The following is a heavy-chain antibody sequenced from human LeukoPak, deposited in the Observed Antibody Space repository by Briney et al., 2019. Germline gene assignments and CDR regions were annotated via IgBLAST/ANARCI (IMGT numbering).Heavy chain of an antibody. D-gene: IGHD3-22*01. CDR1: GFTFSSYSMN. V-gene: IGHV4-39*01. CDR2: IYYSGST. J-gene: IGHJ4*02. CDR3: ARHDSSGYYSECIGH. Sequence: GSLRLSCAASGFTFSSYSMNWVRQAPGKGLEWIGSIYYSGSTYYNPSLKGRVTISVDTSKNQFSLKQSSVTAADTAVYYCARHDSSGYYSECIGHWGQGTLVTISS.